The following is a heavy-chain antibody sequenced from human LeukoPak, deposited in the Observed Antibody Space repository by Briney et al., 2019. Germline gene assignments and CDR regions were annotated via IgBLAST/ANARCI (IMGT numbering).Heavy chain of an antibody. Sequence: QPGGSLRLSCAASGFTFSSYEMNWVRQAPGKGLEWVSYISSSGSTIYYADSVKGRFTISRDNAKNSLYLQMNSLRAEDTAVYYCARVRQRGLTTVTNWFDPWGQGTLVTVSS. D-gene: IGHD4-17*01. V-gene: IGHV3-48*03. J-gene: IGHJ5*02. CDR1: GFTFSSYE. CDR3: ARVRQRGLTTVTNWFDP. CDR2: ISSSGSTI.